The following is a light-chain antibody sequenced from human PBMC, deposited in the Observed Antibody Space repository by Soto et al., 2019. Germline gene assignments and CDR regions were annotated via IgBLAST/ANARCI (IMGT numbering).Light chain of an antibody. CDR2: DVS. CDR3: QQRTNWPYT. Sequence: IVLTQSPATLSLSPGERGTLSCRASQSVTNYLAWYQQKPGQAPRLLVYDVSNRATGIPARFSGGGSGTDFTLTISNLEPEDFAVYYFQQRTNWPYTFGQGTKVDI. V-gene: IGKV3-11*01. CDR1: QSVTNY. J-gene: IGKJ2*01.